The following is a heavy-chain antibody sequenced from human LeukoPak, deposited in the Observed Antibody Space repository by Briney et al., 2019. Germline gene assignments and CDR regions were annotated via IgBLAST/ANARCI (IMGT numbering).Heavy chain of an antibody. CDR1: GYTFSSYA. CDR3: AKGFWSGYGDY. Sequence: GGSLRLSCAASGYTFSSYAMSWVRQAQGKGLEWVSAISGSGGSTYYADSVKGRFTISRDNSKNTLYLQMNSLRAEDTAVYYCAKGFWSGYGDYWGQGTLVTVSS. CDR2: ISGSGGST. V-gene: IGHV3-23*01. J-gene: IGHJ4*02. D-gene: IGHD3-3*01.